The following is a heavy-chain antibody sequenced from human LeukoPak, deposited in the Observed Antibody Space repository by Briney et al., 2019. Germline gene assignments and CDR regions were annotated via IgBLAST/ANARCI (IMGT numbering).Heavy chain of an antibody. CDR2: ISGSGGST. J-gene: IGHJ3*02. CDR3: AKGILGCSSGWTAFDI. V-gene: IGHV3-23*01. Sequence: GGSLRLSCAASGFTFSSYAMSWVRQAPGKGLEWVSAISGSGGSTYYADSVKGRFTISRDNSKNTLYLQMNSLRAEDTAVYYCAKGILGCSSGWTAFDIWGQGTMVTVSS. D-gene: IGHD6-19*01. CDR1: GFTFSSYA.